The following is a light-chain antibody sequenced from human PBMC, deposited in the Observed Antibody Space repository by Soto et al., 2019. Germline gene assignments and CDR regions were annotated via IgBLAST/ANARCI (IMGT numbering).Light chain of an antibody. V-gene: IGKV3-15*01. CDR1: QSINIH. J-gene: IGKJ4*01. Sequence: EMVVTQSPATLSVSPGEVASLFCRASQSINIHLAWYQQKPGQPPRLLIHSASTRATGVPDRFSGSGSETEFTLTISSLQSEDFAVYYCQQYHQWPLAFGGGTRVEIK. CDR3: QQYHQWPLA. CDR2: SAS.